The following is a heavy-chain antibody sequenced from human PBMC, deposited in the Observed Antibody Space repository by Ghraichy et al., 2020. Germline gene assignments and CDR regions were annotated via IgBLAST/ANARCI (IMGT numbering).Heavy chain of an antibody. J-gene: IGHJ6*02. D-gene: IGHD3-10*01. CDR1: GYTFTSYY. CDR2: INPSGGST. V-gene: IGHV1-46*01. Sequence: SVKVSCKASGYTFTSYYMHWVRQAPGQGLEWMGIINPSGGSTSYAQKFQGRVTMTRDTSTSTVYMELSSLRSEDTAVYYCAREGRVRGVLTQYYYYGMDVWGQGTTVTVSS. CDR3: AREGRVRGVLTQYYYYGMDV.